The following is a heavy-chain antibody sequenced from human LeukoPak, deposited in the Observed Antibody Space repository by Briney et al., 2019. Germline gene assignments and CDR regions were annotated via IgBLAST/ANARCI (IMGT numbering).Heavy chain of an antibody. CDR1: GFTLSSYG. D-gene: IGHD6-19*01. Sequence: GGSLRLSCAASGFTLSSYGMQWVRQAPATGLEWVAVIWDDGRYEYYADSVKGRFTISRDNSQNTLSLQMNSLRAEDTAVYYCVKGGDDSGWNYFDYWGQGTLVTVSS. J-gene: IGHJ4*02. CDR3: VKGGDDSGWNYFDY. CDR2: IWDDGRYE. V-gene: IGHV3-30*02.